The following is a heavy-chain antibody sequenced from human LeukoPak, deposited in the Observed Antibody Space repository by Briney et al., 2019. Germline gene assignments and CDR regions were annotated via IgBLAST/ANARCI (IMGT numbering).Heavy chain of an antibody. D-gene: IGHD5-24*01. V-gene: IGHV1-69*13. CDR2: IIPIFGTA. CDR1: GYTFTSYY. Sequence: VASVKVSCKASGYTFTSYYMHWVRQAPGQGLEWMGGIIPIFGTANYAQKFQGRVTITADESTSTAYMELSSLRSEDTAVYYCARSRWLQLQDFDYWGQGTLVTVSS. CDR3: ARSRWLQLQDFDY. J-gene: IGHJ4*02.